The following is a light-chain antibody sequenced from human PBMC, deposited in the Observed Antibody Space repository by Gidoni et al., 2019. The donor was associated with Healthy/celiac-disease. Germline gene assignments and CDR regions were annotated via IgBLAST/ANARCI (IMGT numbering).Light chain of an antibody. Sequence: EIVLTQSTGTLSLSPGERATLSCRASQSVSSSYLAWYQQKPGQAPRLLIYGASSRATGIPDRFSGSGSGTDFTLTISRLGPEDFAVYYCQQYGSSPYTFGQGTKLEIK. CDR2: GAS. J-gene: IGKJ2*01. V-gene: IGKV3-20*01. CDR1: QSVSSSY. CDR3: QQYGSSPYT.